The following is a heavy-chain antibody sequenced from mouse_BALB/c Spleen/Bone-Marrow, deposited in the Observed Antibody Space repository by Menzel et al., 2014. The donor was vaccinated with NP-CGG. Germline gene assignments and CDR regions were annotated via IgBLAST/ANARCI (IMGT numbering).Heavy chain of an antibody. D-gene: IGHD2-14*01. V-gene: IGHV1-15*01. CDR1: GYTFTDYE. J-gene: IGHJ3*01. CDR2: IHPGSGNT. CDR3: IRGSYRYSWFAY. Sequence: QVQLKESGAELVRPGASVKLSCKALGYTFTDYEMHWVKQTPVNGLEWIGAIHPGSGNTAYNQKFKGKATLAADKSSNTAYMELSSLTSEDSAVYYCIRGSYRYSWFAYWGQGTLVTVSA.